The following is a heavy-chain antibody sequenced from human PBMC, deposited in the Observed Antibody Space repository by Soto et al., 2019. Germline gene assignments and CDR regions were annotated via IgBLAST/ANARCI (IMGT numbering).Heavy chain of an antibody. D-gene: IGHD6-13*01. CDR1: GYTFTSYG. Sequence: ASVKVSCKASGYTFTSYGISWVRQAPGQGLERMGWISAYNGNTNYAQKLQGRVTMTTDTSTSTAYMELRSLRSDYTAVYYCAMKRGQQLVLGYFYYWGQGTLVTVSS. V-gene: IGHV1-18*01. CDR2: ISAYNGNT. J-gene: IGHJ4*02. CDR3: AMKRGQQLVLGYFYY.